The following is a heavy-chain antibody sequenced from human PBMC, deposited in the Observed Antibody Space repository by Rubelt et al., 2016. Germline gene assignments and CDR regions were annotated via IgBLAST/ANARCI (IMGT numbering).Heavy chain of an antibody. CDR1: GYNFAKSW. CDR2: ISPGDSDT. V-gene: IGHV5-51*03. J-gene: IGHJ4*02. CDR3: ARLPQNTYYFDY. Sequence: EVQLVQSGAEVKKPGESLKISCQGSGYNFAKSWIGWVRQMSGKGLEWMGIISPGDSDTSYNPSFRGQVTISDARSSSTAYLQWSSLKGSDTAMYYCARLPQNTYYFDYWGQGALVMVSS.